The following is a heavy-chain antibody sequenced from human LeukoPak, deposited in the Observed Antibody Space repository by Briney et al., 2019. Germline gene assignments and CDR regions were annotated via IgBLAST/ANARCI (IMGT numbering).Heavy chain of an antibody. J-gene: IGHJ3*02. D-gene: IGHD2-15*01. V-gene: IGHV3-48*03. CDR2: INSDGRNI. CDR3: ARGYCFDSADSGSQAFDI. CDR1: GFIFRSYE. Sequence: AGGSLRLSCAASGFIFRSYEMHWVRQAPGKGLEWVSYINSDGRNIFYADSVKGRFTVSRDNAENSLYLQMNSLRAEDTAVYYCARGYCFDSADSGSQAFDIWGQGTMVTVSS.